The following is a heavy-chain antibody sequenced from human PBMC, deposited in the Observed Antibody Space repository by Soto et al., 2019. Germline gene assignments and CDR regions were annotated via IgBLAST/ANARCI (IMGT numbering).Heavy chain of an antibody. D-gene: IGHD3-10*01. Sequence: QLQLQESGPGLVKPSETLSLTCTVSGGSISSSSYYWGWIRQPPGKGLEWIGSIYYSGSTYYNPSLKSRVTISVDTSKSQFSLKLSSVTAADTAVYYCASLDAPGITMVRGPAGYWGQGTLVTVSS. CDR1: GGSISSSSYY. V-gene: IGHV4-39*01. J-gene: IGHJ4*02. CDR3: ASLDAPGITMVRGPAGY. CDR2: IYYSGST.